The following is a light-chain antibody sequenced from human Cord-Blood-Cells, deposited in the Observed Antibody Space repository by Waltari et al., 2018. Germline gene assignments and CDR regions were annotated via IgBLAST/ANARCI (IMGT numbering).Light chain of an antibody. CDR2: EDN. CDR1: SGSIASHY. Sequence: NFMLPQPHSVSESPGKTVTISCTGSSGSIASHYVQWYQQRPGSAPTTVIYEDNQRPSGVPDRFSGSIDSSSNSASLTISGLKTEDEADYYCQSYDSSNVVFGGGTKLTVL. V-gene: IGLV6-57*02. CDR3: QSYDSSNVV. J-gene: IGLJ2*01.